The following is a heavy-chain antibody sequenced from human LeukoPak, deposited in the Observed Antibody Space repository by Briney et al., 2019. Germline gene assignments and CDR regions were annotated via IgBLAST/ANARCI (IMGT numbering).Heavy chain of an antibody. CDR1: GYSFTGFW. Sequence: GESLKISCKASGYSFTGFWIGWVRQMPGKGLEWMGIIYPYDSETRYSPSFQGQVTISADKSISTAYLQWSSLKASDTAMYYCARQFEYSSTSYYYYYYMDVWGKGTTVTVSS. CDR2: IYPYDSET. CDR3: ARQFEYSSTSYYYYYYMDV. D-gene: IGHD6-6*01. J-gene: IGHJ6*03. V-gene: IGHV5-51*01.